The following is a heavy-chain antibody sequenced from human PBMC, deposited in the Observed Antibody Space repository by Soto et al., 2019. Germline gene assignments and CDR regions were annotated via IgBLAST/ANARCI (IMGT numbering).Heavy chain of an antibody. J-gene: IGHJ6*02. CDR3: ARDDILVGPTDTYYYYHGMDV. V-gene: IGHV3-7*01. D-gene: IGHD3-9*01. CDR2: IKQDGSEK. Sequence: GGSLRLSCAASGFTFSSYWMSWVRQAPGKGLEWVANIKQDGSEKYYVDSVKGRFTISRDNAKNSLYLQMNSLRAEDTAVYYCARDDILVGPTDTYYYYHGMDVWGQGTKVTAP. CDR1: GFTFSSYW.